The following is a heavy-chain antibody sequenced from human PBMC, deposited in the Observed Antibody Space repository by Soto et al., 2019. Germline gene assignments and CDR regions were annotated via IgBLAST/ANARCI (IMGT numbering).Heavy chain of an antibody. CDR1: GFTFSGSA. J-gene: IGHJ4*02. D-gene: IGHD6-13*01. CDR3: TRLAAAGGIDC. V-gene: IGHV3-73*01. CDR2: VRNKGNSYET. Sequence: HPGGSLRLSCAASGFTFSGSAMHWVRQASGKGLEWVGRVRNKGNSYETAFAASVKGRFSISRDDSKNTVYLQMNSLTTEDTAVYYCTRLAAAGGIDCWGQGTLVTVSS.